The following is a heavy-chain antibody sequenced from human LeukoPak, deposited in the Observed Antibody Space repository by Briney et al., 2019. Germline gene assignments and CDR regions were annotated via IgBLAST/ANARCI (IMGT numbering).Heavy chain of an antibody. CDR1: ADSVSSNSAA. CDR2: TYYRSKWNN. CDR3: ARESAAGTLLSY. Sequence: SHTLSLTRAISADSVSSNSAAWNWIRQSPSRGLEWLGTTYYRSKWNNDYAVSVKSRITINPDTTKNQFSLQLNSVTPVDTAVYYCARESAAGTLLSYWGQGTLVTVSS. D-gene: IGHD6-13*01. V-gene: IGHV6-1*01. J-gene: IGHJ4*02.